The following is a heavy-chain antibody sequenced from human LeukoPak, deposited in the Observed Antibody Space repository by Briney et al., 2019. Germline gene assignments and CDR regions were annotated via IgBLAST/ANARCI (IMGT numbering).Heavy chain of an antibody. CDR2: NYYSGST. Sequence: SQTLSLTCTVSGGSISSGGYYWSWIRQHPGKGLEWIGYNYYSGSTHSNPSLKIRVTISVDTSKNQFSLKLSSVTAADTAVYYCARGGGGITMVRGVINGMVVWGEGTTVTVSS. J-gene: IGHJ6*04. CDR1: GGSISSGGYY. CDR3: ARGGGGITMVRGVINGMVV. D-gene: IGHD3-10*01. V-gene: IGHV4-31*03.